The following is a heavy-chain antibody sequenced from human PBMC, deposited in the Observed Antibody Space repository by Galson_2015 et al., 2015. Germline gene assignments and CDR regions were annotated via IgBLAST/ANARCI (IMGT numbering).Heavy chain of an antibody. D-gene: IGHD4-23*01. CDR1: GFTFSSYA. J-gene: IGHJ4*02. Sequence: SLRLSCAASGFTFSSYAMSWVRQAPGKGLEWVSAISGSGGSTYHADSVKGRFTISRDNSSNSLYLKMNSLRAEDTAVYYYAKDVGGDDYWGQGTLVTVS. CDR2: ISGSGGST. V-gene: IGHV3-23*01. CDR3: AKDVGGDDY.